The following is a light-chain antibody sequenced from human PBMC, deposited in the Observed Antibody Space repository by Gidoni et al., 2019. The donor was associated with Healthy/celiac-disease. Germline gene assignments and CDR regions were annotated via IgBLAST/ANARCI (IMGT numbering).Light chain of an antibody. CDR3: QQYYSTPYT. CDR1: QSVLYSFNNKSY. J-gene: IGKJ2*01. V-gene: IGKV4-1*01. CDR2: WAS. Sequence: DIVMTQSPDSLAVSLGERATLNCKSSQSVLYSFNNKSYLAWYQQKPGQPPKLLIYWASTRESGVPDRFSGSGSGTDFTLTISSLQAEDVAVYYCQQYYSTPYTFGQGTKLEIK.